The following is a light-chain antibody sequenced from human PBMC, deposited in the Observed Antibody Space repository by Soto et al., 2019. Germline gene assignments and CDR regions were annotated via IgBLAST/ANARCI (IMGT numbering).Light chain of an antibody. CDR3: QQFNAYPLT. Sequence: DIQLTQSPSFLSASVGDRVTLSSRASQGISDYLAWYQQKPGKAPKLLIYDASTVQSGVPSRFSGSASGTEFPLTISSLQPEDSATYFYQQFNAYPLTFGGGTKLEIK. CDR1: QGISDY. V-gene: IGKV1-9*01. CDR2: DAS. J-gene: IGKJ4*01.